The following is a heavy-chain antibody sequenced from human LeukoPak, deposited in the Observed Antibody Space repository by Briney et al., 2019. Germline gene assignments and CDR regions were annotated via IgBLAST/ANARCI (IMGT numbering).Heavy chain of an antibody. CDR1: GLIFSTYA. D-gene: IGHD4-11*01. CDR3: ARATWTTVPTWFDY. Sequence: GGSLRLSCAASGLIFSTYAMHWVRQAPGKGLEYVSAISSNGGSTYYANSAKGRFTISRDNSKNTLYLQMGSLRAEDMAVYYCARATWTTVPTWFDYWGQGTLVTVSS. V-gene: IGHV3-64*01. J-gene: IGHJ4*02. CDR2: ISSNGGST.